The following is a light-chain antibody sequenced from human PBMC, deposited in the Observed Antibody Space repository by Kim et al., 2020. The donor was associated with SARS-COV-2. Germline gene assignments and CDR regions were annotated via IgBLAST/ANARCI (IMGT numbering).Light chain of an antibody. CDR1: SSDVGGYNY. J-gene: IGLJ3*02. CDR3: CSFAGSYTWV. Sequence: GQSSASSCTGTSSDVGGYNYVSWYQQHPGKAPRLMIYDVSKRPSGVPDRFSGSKSGNTASLTISGLQAEDEADYYCCSFAGSYTWVFGGGTKLTVL. CDR2: DVS. V-gene: IGLV2-11*01.